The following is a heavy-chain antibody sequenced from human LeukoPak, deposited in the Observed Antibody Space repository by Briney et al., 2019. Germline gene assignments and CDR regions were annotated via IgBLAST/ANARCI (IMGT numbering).Heavy chain of an antibody. D-gene: IGHD2-15*01. CDR3: ARRTSRYCSGGSCSPARILDY. CDR2: IYYSGST. J-gene: IGHJ4*02. CDR1: GGSISSYY. Sequence: SETLSLTCTVSGGSISSYYWSWIRQPPGKGLERIGYIYYSGSTNYNPSLKSRVTISVDTSKNQFSLKLSSVTAADTAVYCCARRTSRYCSGGSCSPARILDYWGQGTLVTVSS. V-gene: IGHV4-59*12.